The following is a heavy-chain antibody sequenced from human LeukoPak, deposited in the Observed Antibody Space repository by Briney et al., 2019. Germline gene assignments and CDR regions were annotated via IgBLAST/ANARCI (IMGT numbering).Heavy chain of an antibody. J-gene: IGHJ4*02. D-gene: IGHD1-26*01. CDR3: ARDNLTGELPPTFDY. CDR1: GYTFTTYG. Sequence: GASVKVSCKASGYTFTTYGISWVRQAPGQGLEWMGWIGGYSGNTNYAQKVQGRVTMTTDTSTSTAYMELRSLRSDDTAVYYCARDNLTGELPPTFDYWGQGTLVTVSS. V-gene: IGHV1-18*01. CDR2: IGGYSGNT.